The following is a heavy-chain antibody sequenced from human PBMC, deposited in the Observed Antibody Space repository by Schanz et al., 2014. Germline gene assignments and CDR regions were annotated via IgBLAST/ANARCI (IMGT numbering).Heavy chain of an antibody. CDR2: ISSTSSYI. CDR1: GFTFSNYS. CDR3: AKAGSGWSTAGYYY. V-gene: IGHV3-21*04. J-gene: IGHJ4*02. D-gene: IGHD6-19*01. Sequence: VQLVESGGGVVQPGRSLRLSCAASGFTFSNYSMNWVRQAPGKGLEWVSSISSTSSYIFYADSVKGRFTISRDNAKNSLYLQMNSLRAEDTAVYYCAKAGSGWSTAGYYYWGQGTLVAVSS.